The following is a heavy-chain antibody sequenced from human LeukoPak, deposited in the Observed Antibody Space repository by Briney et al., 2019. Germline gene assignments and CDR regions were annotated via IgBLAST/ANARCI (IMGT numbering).Heavy chain of an antibody. D-gene: IGHD2-8*02. J-gene: IGHJ6*02. CDR2: IYYSGST. CDR3: ARHPTGPGGMDV. CDR1: GGSISSYY. Sequence: SETLSLTCTVSGGSISSYYWSWIRQPPGKGLEWIGYIYYSGSTNYNPSLKSRVTIPVDTSNNQFSLTLSSVTAADTAVYYCARHPTGPGGMDVWGQGTTVTVSS. V-gene: IGHV4-59*08.